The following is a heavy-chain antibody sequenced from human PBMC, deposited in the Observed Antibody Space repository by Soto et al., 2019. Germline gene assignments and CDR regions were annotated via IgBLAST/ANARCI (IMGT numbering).Heavy chain of an antibody. CDR1: GFTFSSYA. CDR2: ISGSGGST. D-gene: IGHD6-13*01. CDR3: AKNDLWDSSSWLAHYFDY. J-gene: IGHJ4*02. V-gene: IGHV3-23*01. Sequence: PGGSLRLSCAASGFTFSSYAMSWVRQAPGKGLEWVSAISGSGGSTYYADSVKGRFTISRDNSKNTLYLQMNSLRAEDTAVYYCAKNDLWDSSSWLAHYFDYWGQGTLVTVSS.